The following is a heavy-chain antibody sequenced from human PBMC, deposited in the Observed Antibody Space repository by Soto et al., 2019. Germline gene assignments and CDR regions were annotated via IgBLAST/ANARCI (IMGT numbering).Heavy chain of an antibody. J-gene: IGHJ5*02. V-gene: IGHV4-4*02. CDR2: IYHSGST. D-gene: IGHD2-2*01. Sequence: LETLSLTCAVSGGSISSSNWWSWVRQPPGKGLEWIGEIYHSGSTNYNPSLKSRVTISVDKSKNQFSLKLSSVTAADTAVYYCARDSYCSSTSCYNWLDPWGQGTLVTVSS. CDR1: GGSISSSNW. CDR3: ARDSYCSSTSCYNWLDP.